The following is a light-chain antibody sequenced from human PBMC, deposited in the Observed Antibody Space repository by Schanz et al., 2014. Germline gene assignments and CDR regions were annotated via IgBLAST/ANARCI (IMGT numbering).Light chain of an antibody. CDR1: QSVGNE. J-gene: IGKJ4*01. CDR2: GAS. V-gene: IGKV3-20*01. Sequence: EIVLTQSPGTLSLSPGERATLSCRASQSVGNELAWYQQKPGQPPRLLIYGASTRATGIPARFSGSGSGTDFTLTISRLQPEDFAVYYCQQYGSPPPLTFGGGTKVEIK. CDR3: QQYGSPPPLT.